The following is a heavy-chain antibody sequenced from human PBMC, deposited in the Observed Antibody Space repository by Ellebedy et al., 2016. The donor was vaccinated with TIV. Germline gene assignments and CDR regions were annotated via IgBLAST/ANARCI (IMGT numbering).Heavy chain of an antibody. D-gene: IGHD3-3*01. CDR1: GFTFSSYS. J-gene: IGHJ4*02. V-gene: IGHV3-21*01. Sequence: GESLKISCAASGFTFSSYSMNWVRQAPGKGLEWVSSISSSSSYIYYADSVKGRFTISRDNAKNSLYLQMNSLRAEDTAVYYCARDGERFLEWLPPVRVLFDYWGQGTLVTVSS. CDR2: ISSSSSYI. CDR3: ARDGERFLEWLPPVRVLFDY.